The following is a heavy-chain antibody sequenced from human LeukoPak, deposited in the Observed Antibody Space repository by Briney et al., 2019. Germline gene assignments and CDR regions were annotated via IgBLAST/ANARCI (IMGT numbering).Heavy chain of an antibody. J-gene: IGHJ4*02. CDR2: IYYSGST. D-gene: IGHD2-15*01. Sequence: PSETLSLTCTVSGGSISSSSYYWGWIRQPPGKGLEWIESIYYSGSTYYNPSLKSRVTISVDTSKNQFSLKLSSVTAADTAVYYCARYCSGGSCFNQIGRGDDYWGQGTLVTVSS. CDR3: ARYCSGGSCFNQIGRGDDY. V-gene: IGHV4-39*01. CDR1: GGSISSSSYY.